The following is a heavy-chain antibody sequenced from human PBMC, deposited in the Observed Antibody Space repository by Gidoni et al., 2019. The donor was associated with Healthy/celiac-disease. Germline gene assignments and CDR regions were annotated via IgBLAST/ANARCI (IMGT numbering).Heavy chain of an antibody. J-gene: IGHJ4*02. CDR1: GGSISSSSYY. CDR2: IYYSGST. CDR3: ARHGVVAGLD. V-gene: IGHV4-39*01. D-gene: IGHD2-15*01. Sequence: VSGGSISSSSYYWGWLRQPPGKGLEWIGSIYYSGSTYYNPSLKSRVTISVDTSKNQFPLKLSSVTAADTAVYYCARHGVVAGLDWGQGTLVTVSS.